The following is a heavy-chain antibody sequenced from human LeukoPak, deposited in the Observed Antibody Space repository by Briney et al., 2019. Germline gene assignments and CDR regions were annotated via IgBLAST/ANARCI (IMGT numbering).Heavy chain of an antibody. V-gene: IGHV4-34*01. D-gene: IGHD3-10*01. CDR1: GGSFSGYY. Sequence: SETLSLTCAVYGGSFSGYYWSWIRQPPGKGLEWIGEINHSGSTNYNPSLKSRVTISVDTTKNQFSLKLSSVTAADTSVYYCARGLIVQGVSGLLLGGGQGTLVTVSS. CDR2: INHSGST. J-gene: IGHJ4*02. CDR3: ARGLIVQGVSGLLLG.